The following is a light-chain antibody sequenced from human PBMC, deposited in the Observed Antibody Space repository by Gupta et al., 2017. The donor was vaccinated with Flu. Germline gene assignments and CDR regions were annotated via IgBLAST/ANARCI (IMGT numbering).Light chain of an antibody. Sequence: QSALTQPASLSGSPGQSITISCTGTSSDIGGYNYVSWYLQHPGKAPKLMIYEVTNRPSGVSNRFSGSKSGNTASLTVSGLQAEDEADYFCGSYTSSSTWVFGGGTKLTVL. V-gene: IGLV2-14*01. CDR3: GSYTSSSTWV. CDR1: SSDIGGYNY. CDR2: EVT. J-gene: IGLJ3*02.